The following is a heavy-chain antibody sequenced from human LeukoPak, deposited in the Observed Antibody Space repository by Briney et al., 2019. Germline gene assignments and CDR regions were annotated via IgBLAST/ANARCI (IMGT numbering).Heavy chain of an antibody. J-gene: IGHJ4*02. CDR3: ARRRQLGPKVFDY. CDR2: IFHSGST. V-gene: IGHV4-38-2*01. CDR1: GYSISSGYY. Sequence: SETLSLTCAVSGYSISSGYYWGWIRQPPGKGLEWIGTIFHSGSTYYTPSLKSRAIMSVDTSKNQFSLKLTSVTAADTAVYFCARRRQLGPKVFDYRGQGILVTVSS. D-gene: IGHD1-1*01.